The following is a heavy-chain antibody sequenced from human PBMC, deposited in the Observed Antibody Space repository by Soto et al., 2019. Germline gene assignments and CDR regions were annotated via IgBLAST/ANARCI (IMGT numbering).Heavy chain of an antibody. CDR2: ISAYNGNT. Sequence: ASVKVSCKASGYTFTSYGISWVRQAPGQGLEWMGWISAYNGNTNYAQKLQGRVTMTTDTSTSTAYMELRSLRSDDTAVYYCARDQIVVVPAARYYYYGMDVWGQGTTVPVSS. J-gene: IGHJ6*01. CDR1: GYTFTSYG. CDR3: ARDQIVVVPAARYYYYGMDV. V-gene: IGHV1-18*01. D-gene: IGHD2-2*01.